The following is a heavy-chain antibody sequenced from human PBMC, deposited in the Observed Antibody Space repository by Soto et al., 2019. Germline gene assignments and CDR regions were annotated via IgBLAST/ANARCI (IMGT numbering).Heavy chain of an antibody. J-gene: IGHJ5*02. CDR2: IYPGDSDT. Sequence: GESLKISCKGSGYSFTSYWIGWVRQMPGKGLEWMGIIYPGDSDTRYSPSFQGQVTISADKSISTAYLQWSSLKASDTAMYYCARRPGIAAAGTYWFDPWGQGTLVTVSS. V-gene: IGHV5-51*01. CDR3: ARRPGIAAAGTYWFDP. CDR1: GYSFTSYW. D-gene: IGHD6-13*01.